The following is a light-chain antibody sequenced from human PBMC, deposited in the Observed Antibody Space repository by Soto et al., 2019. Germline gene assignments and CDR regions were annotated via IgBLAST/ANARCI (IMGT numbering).Light chain of an antibody. J-gene: IGKJ1*01. V-gene: IGKV1-5*01. Sequence: DIQMTQSPSTLSASVGDRVTITCRASQSSSSWLAWYQQKPGKAPKLLIYDASSLESGGPSRFSGSGSGTEFTLTISSLQPDGFATYYCQQYNSYPWTFGQGTKVEIK. CDR1: QSSSSW. CDR2: DAS. CDR3: QQYNSYPWT.